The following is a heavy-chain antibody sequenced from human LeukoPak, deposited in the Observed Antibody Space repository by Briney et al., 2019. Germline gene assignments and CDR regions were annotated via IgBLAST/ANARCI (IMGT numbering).Heavy chain of an antibody. Sequence: GGSLRLSCAASGFTFSSYWMHWVRQAPGKGLVWVSRINSYGSSTSYADSVKGRFTISRDNAKNSLYLQMNSLRAEDTAVYYCARTHSSGWYYFDYWGQGTLVTVSS. D-gene: IGHD6-19*01. V-gene: IGHV3-74*01. J-gene: IGHJ4*02. CDR2: INSYGSST. CDR3: ARTHSSGWYYFDY. CDR1: GFTFSSYW.